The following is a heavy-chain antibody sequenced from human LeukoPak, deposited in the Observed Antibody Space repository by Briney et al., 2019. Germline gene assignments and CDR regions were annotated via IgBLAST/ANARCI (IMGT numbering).Heavy chain of an antibody. J-gene: IGHJ4*02. CDR3: ARESRSGYDWDY. CDR2: TIPIFGIA. D-gene: IGHD5-12*01. V-gene: IGHV1-69*04. CDR1: GGTFSSYA. Sequence: SVKVSCKASGGTFSSYAISWVRQAPGQGLEWMGRTIPIFGIANYAQKFQGRVTITADKSTSTAYMELSSLRSEDTAVYYCARESRSGYDWDYWGQGTLVTVSS.